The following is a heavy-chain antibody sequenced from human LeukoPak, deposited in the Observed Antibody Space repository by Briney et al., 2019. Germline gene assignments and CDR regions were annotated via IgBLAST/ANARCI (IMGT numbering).Heavy chain of an antibody. CDR1: GYTLTDYY. D-gene: IGHD5-12*01. Sequence: ASVHVSCKASGYTLTDYYMHWVRQAPRPGLEWMGWINHNSGGTNYAQKFQGRVTMTRDTSISTAHIELRRLRSDDTAVYFCARGGHHRRYSGYDYPDYWGQGTLVTVSS. CDR3: ARGGHHRRYSGYDYPDY. CDR2: INHNSGGT. V-gene: IGHV1-2*02. J-gene: IGHJ4*02.